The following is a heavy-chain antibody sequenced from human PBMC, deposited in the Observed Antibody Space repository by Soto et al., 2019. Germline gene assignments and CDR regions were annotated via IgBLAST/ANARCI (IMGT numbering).Heavy chain of an antibody. D-gene: IGHD1-26*01. CDR3: ARIKWGLDYYSGMDV. J-gene: IGHJ6*02. CDR2: INPKTAAT. V-gene: IGHV1-2*02. Sequence: ASVKVSCKASGYTFSDYFIQWLRQAPGQGLEWVAWINPKTAATNYAKKFQDRVTLTSDTSFSTAYLELTRLRPDDTALYYCARIKWGLDYYSGMDVWGQGTAVTVS. CDR1: GYTFSDYF.